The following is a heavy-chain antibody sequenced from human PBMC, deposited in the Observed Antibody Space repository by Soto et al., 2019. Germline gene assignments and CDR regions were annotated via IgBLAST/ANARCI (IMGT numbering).Heavy chain of an antibody. CDR3: ARDSVFGVVIPRFDP. J-gene: IGHJ5*02. CDR1: RGSISYYY. D-gene: IGHD3-3*01. CDR2: IDYSGGT. Sequence: SETLSLTCTVSRGSISYYYWSWIRQSPGKGLEWIGYIDYSGGTTYNPSLKSRITISRDTSKNQLSLNLSSVTAADTAVYYCARDSVFGVVIPRFDPWGQGTLVTVSS. V-gene: IGHV4-59*12.